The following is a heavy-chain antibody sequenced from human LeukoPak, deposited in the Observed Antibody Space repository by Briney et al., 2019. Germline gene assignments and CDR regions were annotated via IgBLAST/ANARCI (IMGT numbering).Heavy chain of an antibody. CDR3: ARHGSWSSLGGCGY. CDR2: IIPTSGDT. CDR1: GYTFTGYY. Sequence: SVKVSCKASGYTFTGYYMHWVRQAPGQGLEWMGMIIPTSGDTRYTQRYQGRLSMTRDTSTSTVFMELSSLRYDDAAVYYCARHGSWSSLGGCGYWGQGTLVTVSS. J-gene: IGHJ4*02. D-gene: IGHD6-13*01. V-gene: IGHV1-46*01.